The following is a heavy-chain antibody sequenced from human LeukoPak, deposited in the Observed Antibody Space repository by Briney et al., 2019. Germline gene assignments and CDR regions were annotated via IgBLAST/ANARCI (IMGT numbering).Heavy chain of an antibody. Sequence: SQTLSLTCAISGDSVSGNSAVAWNWLRQSPPRGLEWPGRTYYRSKWNNDYAVSVKSRITINPDTSKNQFSLHLNSVTPEDTAVYYCARGRNSGFDYWGQGTLVTVSS. CDR2: TYYRSKWNN. J-gene: IGHJ4*02. CDR3: ARGRNSGFDY. D-gene: IGHD2/OR15-2a*01. CDR1: GDSVSGNSAVA. V-gene: IGHV6-1*01.